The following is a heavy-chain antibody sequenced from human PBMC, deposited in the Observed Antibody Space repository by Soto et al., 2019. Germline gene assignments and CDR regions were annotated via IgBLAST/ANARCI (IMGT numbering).Heavy chain of an antibody. J-gene: IGHJ6*02. V-gene: IGHV5-51*01. CDR3: ARSHTGSHDSYYYYGMDV. D-gene: IGHD1-1*01. CDR1: GYSFTSYW. CDR2: IYPGDSDT. Sequence: GESLKISCKGSGYSFTSYWIGWVRQMPGKGLEWMGIIYPGDSDTRYSPSFQGHVTISADKSISTAYLQWSSLKASDTAMYYCARSHTGSHDSYYYYGMDVWGQGTTVTVS.